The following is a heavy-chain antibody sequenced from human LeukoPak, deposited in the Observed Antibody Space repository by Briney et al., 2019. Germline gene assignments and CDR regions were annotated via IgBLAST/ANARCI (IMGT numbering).Heavy chain of an antibody. CDR2: IRNKAYGGTT. Sequence: GGSLRLSCTTSGYTFGDYAMSWFRQAPGKGLEWVGFIRNKAYGGTTEYPASVKGRFTISRDDSKSIAYLQMNSLRIEDTAVYYCTKYTAYYFDYWGQGILVSVSS. J-gene: IGHJ4*02. V-gene: IGHV3-49*03. CDR1: GYTFGDYA. CDR3: TKYTAYYFDY. D-gene: IGHD2-2*02.